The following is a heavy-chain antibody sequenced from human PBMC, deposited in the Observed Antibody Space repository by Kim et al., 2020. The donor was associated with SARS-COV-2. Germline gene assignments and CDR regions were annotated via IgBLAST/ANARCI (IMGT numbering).Heavy chain of an antibody. CDR3: ARDRADYYYYVMDV. CDR1: GFTFSSYG. CDR2: IWCDGSNK. J-gene: IGHJ6*02. D-gene: IGHD3-10*01. Sequence: GGSLRLSCAASGFTFSSYGMHWVRQAPGKGLEWVAVIWCDGSNKYYADSVKGRFTISRDNSKNTLYLQMNSLRAEDTAVYYCARDRADYYYYVMDVWGQGTTVTVSS. V-gene: IGHV3-33*01.